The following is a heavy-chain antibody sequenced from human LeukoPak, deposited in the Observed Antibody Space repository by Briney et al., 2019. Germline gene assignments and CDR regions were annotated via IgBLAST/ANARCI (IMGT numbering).Heavy chain of an antibody. V-gene: IGHV4-39*01. J-gene: IGHJ5*02. CDR3: ARHAYGSGSNWFDP. CDR1: GGSFSSSSYY. Sequence: SETLSLTCTVSGGSFSSSSYYWGWIRQPPGKGLEWIGSIYYSGSIYDNASLKSRVTISVDTSKNQFSLKLSSVTAAETAVYYCARHAYGSGSNWFDPWGQGTLVTVSS. CDR2: IYYSGSI. D-gene: IGHD3-10*01.